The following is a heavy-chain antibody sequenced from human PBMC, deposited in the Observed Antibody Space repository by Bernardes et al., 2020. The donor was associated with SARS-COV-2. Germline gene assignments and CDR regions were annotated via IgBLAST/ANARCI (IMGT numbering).Heavy chain of an antibody. Sequence: GGSLRLSCAAPGSTFSTYAMNWVRQAPGKGLEWVSAIGASGGSTYYSDSARGRFTISRDNAKNSVSLQMNSLRAEDTAVYYCARVDFSNLYYFDYWGQGTPVTVSS. V-gene: IGHV3-23*01. D-gene: IGHD4-4*01. J-gene: IGHJ4*02. CDR3: ARVDFSNLYYFDY. CDR2: IGASGGST. CDR1: GSTFSTYA.